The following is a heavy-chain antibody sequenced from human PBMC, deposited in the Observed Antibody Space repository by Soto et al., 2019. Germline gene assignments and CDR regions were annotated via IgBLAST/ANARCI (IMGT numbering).Heavy chain of an antibody. V-gene: IGHV4-34*01. CDR2: INHRGST. D-gene: IGHD3-10*01. J-gene: IGHJ4*02. Sequence: QVQLQQWGAGLLKPSETLSLTCAVYGGSFSGYYWSWIRQPPGKGLEWIGEINHRGSTKYNPSLKSRVTISVDTFKNQFYLNLGYVIAADTAVYYCARERAYYYGSGSLLGWGQGTLVTVSS. CDR3: ARERAYYYGSGSLLG. CDR1: GGSFSGYY.